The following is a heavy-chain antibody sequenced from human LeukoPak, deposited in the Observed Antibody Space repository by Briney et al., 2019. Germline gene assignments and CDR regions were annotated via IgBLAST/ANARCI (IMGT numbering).Heavy chain of an antibody. V-gene: IGHV1-69*05. CDR2: IIPIFGTA. CDR3: ARDPYDSSGYYSDY. Sequence: GASVKVSCKASGGTFSSYAISWVRQAPGQGLEWMGRIIPIFGTANYAQKFQGRVTITMDESTSTAYMELSSLRSEDTAVYYCARDPYDSSGYYSDYWGQGTLVTVSS. CDR1: GGTFSSYA. D-gene: IGHD3-22*01. J-gene: IGHJ4*02.